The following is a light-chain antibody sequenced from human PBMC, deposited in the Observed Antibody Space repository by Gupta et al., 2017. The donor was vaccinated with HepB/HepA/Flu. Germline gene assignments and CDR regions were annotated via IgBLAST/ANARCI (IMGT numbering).Light chain of an antibody. CDR1: QGISSS. Sequence: DIQLTQSPSFLSASVGDRVTTTCRASQGISSSLGWYQQKPGKAPNFLIYDASTVQSGVPSRFSGSGSGTEFTLTINSRQPEDFATYYCQQRDNYPLTFGGGTKVEIK. CDR2: DAS. J-gene: IGKJ4*01. CDR3: QQRDNYPLT. V-gene: IGKV1-9*01.